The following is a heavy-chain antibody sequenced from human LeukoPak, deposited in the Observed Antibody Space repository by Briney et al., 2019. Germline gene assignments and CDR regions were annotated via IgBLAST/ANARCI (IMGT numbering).Heavy chain of an antibody. V-gene: IGHV1-24*01. D-gene: IGHD1-1*01. CDR3: ALTTGTTATSDFDY. J-gene: IGHJ4*02. CDR1: GYTLTELS. CDR2: FDPEDGET. Sequence: ASVKVSCKVSGYTLTELSMHWVRQAPGKGLEWMGGFDPEDGETIYAQKFQGRVTMTEDTSTDTAYMELSSLRSEDTAVYYCALTTGTTATSDFDYWGQGTLVTVSS.